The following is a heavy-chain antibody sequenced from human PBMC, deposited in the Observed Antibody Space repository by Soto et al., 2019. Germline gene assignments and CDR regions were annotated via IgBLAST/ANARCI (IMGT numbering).Heavy chain of an antibody. V-gene: IGHV2-5*02. D-gene: IGHD3-3*01. J-gene: IGHJ6*02. Sequence: QITLKESGPTLVKPTQTLTLTCTFSGFSLSTCGVGVGWIRQPPGKALEWLALIYWDDDKRYSPSLKSRLTITKDTSKNQVVVTMTNMDPVDTGTYYCAHFLEWSYGMDVWGQGTTVTVSS. CDR1: GFSLSTCGVG. CDR3: AHFLEWSYGMDV. CDR2: IYWDDDK.